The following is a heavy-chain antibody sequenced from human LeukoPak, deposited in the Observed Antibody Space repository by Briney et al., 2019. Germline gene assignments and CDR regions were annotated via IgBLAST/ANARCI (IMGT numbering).Heavy chain of an antibody. J-gene: IGHJ4*02. CDR1: GFTVSSNY. D-gene: IGHD3-10*02. CDR3: ARGYPRVRWYYFHY. CDR2: IYSGGST. V-gene: IGHV3-53*01. Sequence: GGSLRLSCAASGFTVSSNYMSWVRQAPGKGLEWVSVIYSGGSTYYADSGKGRFTISRDNSKNTLYLQMNSLRAEDTAVYYCARGYPRVRWYYFHYWGQGTLVTVSS.